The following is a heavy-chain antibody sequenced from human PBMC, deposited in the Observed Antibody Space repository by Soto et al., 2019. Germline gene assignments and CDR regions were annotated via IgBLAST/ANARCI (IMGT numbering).Heavy chain of an antibody. CDR3: VVGLRSCIPRGLLAY. V-gene: IGHV4-30-4*01. Sequence: SETLSLTCTVSGGSISSGDYYWSWIRQPPGKGLEWIGYIYYSGSTYYNPSLKSRVTISVDTSKNQFSLKLSSVTAADTAVYYCVVGLRSCIPRGLLAYWSRRTLVPVSS. D-gene: IGHD2-8*01. CDR2: IYYSGST. J-gene: IGHJ1*01. CDR1: GGSISSGDYY.